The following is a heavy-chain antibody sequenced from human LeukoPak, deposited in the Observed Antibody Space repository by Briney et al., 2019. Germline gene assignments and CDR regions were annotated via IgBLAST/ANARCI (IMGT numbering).Heavy chain of an antibody. D-gene: IGHD6-19*01. J-gene: IGHJ4*02. CDR1: GFSFSTYE. Sequence: PGGSLRLSCAASGFSFSTYEMNWVRQAPGKGLEWVSYIDATSGTIHYGDSVKGRFTIFRDNAKNSLYLQMNSLRVEDTAVYYCARDATVGVPGTLYFDHWGQGIMVTVSS. V-gene: IGHV3-48*03. CDR3: ARDATVGVPGTLYFDH. CDR2: IDATSGTI.